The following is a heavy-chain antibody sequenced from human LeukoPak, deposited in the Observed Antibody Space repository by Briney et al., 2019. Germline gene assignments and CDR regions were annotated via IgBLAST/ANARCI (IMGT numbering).Heavy chain of an antibody. D-gene: IGHD1-26*01. Sequence: GASVKVSCKASGGTTSAIGWLRQAPGQGLEWMGGILPSVGTAHSSQKFQGRVTITADKSTSTAYMELSSLTSEDTAVYYCARGGDWEIQWYYYYMDVWGKGTTVTISS. CDR3: ARGGDWEIQWYYYYMDV. CDR1: GGTTSA. V-gene: IGHV1-69*06. J-gene: IGHJ6*03. CDR2: ILPSVGTA.